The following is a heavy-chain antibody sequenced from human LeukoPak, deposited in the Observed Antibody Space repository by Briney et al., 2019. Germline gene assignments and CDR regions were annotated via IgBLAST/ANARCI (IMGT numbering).Heavy chain of an antibody. Sequence: GGSLRLSCAASGFTFSSYAMSWVRQAPGKGLEWVSAISGSSGSTYYADSVKGRFTISRDNSKNTLYLQMNSLRAEDTAVYYCAKEPDIVVVVAATGAKSGYWGQGTLVTVSS. V-gene: IGHV3-23*01. D-gene: IGHD2-15*01. CDR2: ISGSSGST. J-gene: IGHJ4*02. CDR3: AKEPDIVVVVAATGAKSGY. CDR1: GFTFSSYA.